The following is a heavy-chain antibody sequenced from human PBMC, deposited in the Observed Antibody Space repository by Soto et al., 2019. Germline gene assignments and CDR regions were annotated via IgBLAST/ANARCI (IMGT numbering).Heavy chain of an antibody. J-gene: IGHJ6*02. Sequence: SETLSLTCIVSGVSITSYYWSWIRQSAGGGLEWMGRINTDGLSTYSPSFKSRLTMSLDTSKNQVSLRLISVTAADTAVYFCARVPVAVAATEDYYGLDVWGQGTTVTVSS. CDR1: GVSITSYY. V-gene: IGHV4-4*07. CDR2: INTDGLS. D-gene: IGHD2-15*01. CDR3: ARVPVAVAATEDYYGLDV.